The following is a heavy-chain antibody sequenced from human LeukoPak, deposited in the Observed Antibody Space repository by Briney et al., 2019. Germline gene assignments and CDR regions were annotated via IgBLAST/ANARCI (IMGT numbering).Heavy chain of an antibody. Sequence: GSSVKVSCKASGCTISSYAISRVRQAPGQWLELMGGIIPIFGTANYAQKFQGRVTITADESTSTAYMELSSLRSEDTAVYYCARGAAAAAKYDYWGQGTLVTVSS. V-gene: IGHV1-69*01. D-gene: IGHD6-13*01. CDR3: ARGAAAAAKYDY. CDR1: GCTISSYA. CDR2: IIPIFGTA. J-gene: IGHJ4*02.